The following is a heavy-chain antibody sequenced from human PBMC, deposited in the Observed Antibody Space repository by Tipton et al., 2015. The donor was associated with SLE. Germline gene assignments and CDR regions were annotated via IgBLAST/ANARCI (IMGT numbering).Heavy chain of an antibody. CDR2: ISSSSSYI. J-gene: IGHJ6*02. Sequence: SLRLSCAASGFIFSSYTMNWVRQAPGKGLEWVSSISSSSSYIYYVDSVKGRFTISRDNAKNSLYLQMNSLRAEDTAVYYCVRATTGTRMDVWGQGTTVTVSS. D-gene: IGHD1-1*01. V-gene: IGHV3-21*03. CDR3: VRATTGTRMDV. CDR1: GFIFSSYT.